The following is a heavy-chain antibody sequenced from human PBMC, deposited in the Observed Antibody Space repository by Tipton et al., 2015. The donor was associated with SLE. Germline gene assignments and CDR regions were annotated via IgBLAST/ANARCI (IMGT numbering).Heavy chain of an antibody. CDR3: ARGRMDTDMLPWFDP. V-gene: IGHV4-59*01. Sequence: TLSLTCTVSGGSISSYYWSWIRQPPGKGLGWIGYIYYTGTTPYNPSLKRRRPNSIDTSKNLFSLKLSSVTAADTAVYYWARGRMDTDMLPWFDPWGQGTLVTVSS. J-gene: IGHJ5*02. CDR1: GGSISSYY. CDR2: IYYTGTT. D-gene: IGHD5-18*01.